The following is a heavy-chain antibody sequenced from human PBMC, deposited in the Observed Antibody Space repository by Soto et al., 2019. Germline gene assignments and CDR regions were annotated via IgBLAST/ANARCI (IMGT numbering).Heavy chain of an antibody. D-gene: IGHD3-9*01. Sequence: QVQLVESGGGVVQPGRSLRLSCAASGFTFSSYGMHWVRQAPGKGLERVAVIWYDGSNKYYADSVKGRFTISRDNSKNTLYLQMNSLRAEDTAVYYCARDMEYYDILTGWAPYYYGMDVWGQGTTVTVSS. V-gene: IGHV3-33*01. J-gene: IGHJ6*02. CDR1: GFTFSSYG. CDR2: IWYDGSNK. CDR3: ARDMEYYDILTGWAPYYYGMDV.